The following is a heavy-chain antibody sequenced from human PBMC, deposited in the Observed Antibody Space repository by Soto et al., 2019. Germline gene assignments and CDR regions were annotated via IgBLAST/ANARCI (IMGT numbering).Heavy chain of an antibody. CDR1: GGSISSYY. CDR2: IYYSGST. Sequence: SETLSLTCTVSGGSISSYYWSWIRQPPGKGLEWIGYIYYSGSTNYNPSLKSRVTISVDTSKNQFSLKLSSVSAADTAVYYCARNRRRVYYIGLDVGGKGTRVTVPS. CDR3: ARNRRRVYYIGLDV. V-gene: IGHV4-59*01. J-gene: IGHJ6*04. D-gene: IGHD3-10*01.